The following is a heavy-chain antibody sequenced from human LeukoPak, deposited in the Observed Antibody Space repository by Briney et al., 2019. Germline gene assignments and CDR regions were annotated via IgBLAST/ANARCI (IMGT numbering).Heavy chain of an antibody. D-gene: IGHD3-22*01. J-gene: IGHJ5*02. V-gene: IGHV4-59*01. Sequence: SETLSLTCTVSGGSISSYYWSWIRQPPGKGLEWIGYIYYSGSTNYNPSLKSRVTISVDTSKNQFSLKLNSVTAADTAVYYCARGNVVVIQPSIVHWFDPWGQGTLVTVSS. CDR2: IYYSGST. CDR3: ARGNVVVIQPSIVHWFDP. CDR1: GGSISSYY.